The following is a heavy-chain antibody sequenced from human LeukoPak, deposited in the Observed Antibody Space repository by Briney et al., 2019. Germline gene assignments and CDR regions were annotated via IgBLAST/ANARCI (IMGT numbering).Heavy chain of an antibody. J-gene: IGHJ3*02. D-gene: IGHD3-22*01. CDR1: GGSISSGDYY. CDR3: ARGVPYYYDSSGYPPWAFDI. Sequence: SDTLSLTCTVSGGSISSGDYYWSWIRQPPGKGLEWIGDIYYSVSTYYNPSLKSRVTISVDTSKNQFSLKLSSVTAADTAVYYCARGVPYYYDSSGYPPWAFDIWGQGTMVTVSS. V-gene: IGHV4-30-4*02. CDR2: IYYSVST.